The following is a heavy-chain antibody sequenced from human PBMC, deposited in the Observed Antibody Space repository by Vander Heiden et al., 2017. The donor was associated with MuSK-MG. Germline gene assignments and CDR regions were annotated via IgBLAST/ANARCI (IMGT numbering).Heavy chain of an antibody. CDR1: GYRFTGLY. V-gene: IGHV1-2*02. D-gene: IGHD5-18*01. CDR2: INPDSGDT. J-gene: IGHJ4*02. CDR3: ARAGYRNGADY. Sequence: QVQLVQSGAEVKKPGASVKVSCKASGYRFTGLYMHWVRQDTGQGLEGMGVINPDSGDTNYAQKCQGRVTMTRDTSISTAYMELSTLRSDDTAGYYCARAGYRNGADYWGQGTLVTVSS.